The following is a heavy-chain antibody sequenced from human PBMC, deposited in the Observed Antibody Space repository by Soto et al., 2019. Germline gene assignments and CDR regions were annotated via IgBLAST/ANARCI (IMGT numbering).Heavy chain of an antibody. D-gene: IGHD3-10*01. J-gene: IGHJ5*02. CDR2: ISFDGLNK. Sequence: VGSLRLSCAASGFTFSTYGMHWVRQAPGKGLEWVALISFDGLNKYYMDSVKGRFTISRDNSKNTLYLQMSSLRAEDTAVYYCAKDPIYYGSGLGWFDPWGQGTLVTVSS. V-gene: IGHV3-30*18. CDR1: GFTFSTYG. CDR3: AKDPIYYGSGLGWFDP.